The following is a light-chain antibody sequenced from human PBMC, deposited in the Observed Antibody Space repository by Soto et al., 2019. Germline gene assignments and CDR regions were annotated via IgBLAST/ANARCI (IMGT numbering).Light chain of an antibody. CDR1: ESIFHNSHNKHN. V-gene: IGKV4-1*01. CDR3: QQYFGTPRT. Sequence: DIVMTQSPDSLAVSLGERATINCKSSESIFHNSHNKHNLAWYRQKPGQPPKLLIYWASTRQSGVPDRFSGSGSGTGFTLTITNLQPEDEAVYYCQQYFGTPRTFGQGTRVEI. CDR2: WAS. J-gene: IGKJ1*01.